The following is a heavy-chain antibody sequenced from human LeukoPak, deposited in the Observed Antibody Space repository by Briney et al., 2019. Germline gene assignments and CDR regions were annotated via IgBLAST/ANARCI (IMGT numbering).Heavy chain of an antibody. Sequence: GGSLRLSCAAAGFTFSSYNMNWVRQAPGKGLEWVSSISSSSTYIYYADSVKGRFTISRDNAKNSLYLQMNSLRAEDTAVYYCERDPPSFALWGQGTLFTVSS. CDR2: ISSSSTYI. D-gene: IGHD3-3*02. CDR3: ERDPPSFAL. J-gene: IGHJ4*02. V-gene: IGHV3-21*01. CDR1: GFTFSSYN.